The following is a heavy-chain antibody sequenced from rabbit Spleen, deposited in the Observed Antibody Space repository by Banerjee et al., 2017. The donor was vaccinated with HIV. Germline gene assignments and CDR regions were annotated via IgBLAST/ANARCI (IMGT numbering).Heavy chain of an antibody. CDR1: GFSFSNSYY. CDR2: INIVTGKS. D-gene: IGHD1-1*01. J-gene: IGHJ4*01. V-gene: IGHV1S45*01. Sequence: QEQLEESGGDLVKPGASLTLTCTASGFSFSNSYYMCWVRQAPGKGLEWIACINIVTGKSVYARWAKGRFTMSRTSSTTVTLQMTSLTAADTATYFCARDLVAVIGWNFNLWGQGTLVTVS. CDR3: ARDLVAVIGWNFNL.